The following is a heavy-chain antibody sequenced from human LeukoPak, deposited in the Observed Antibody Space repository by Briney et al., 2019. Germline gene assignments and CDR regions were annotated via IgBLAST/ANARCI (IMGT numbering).Heavy chain of an antibody. D-gene: IGHD4-11*01. CDR3: ARVCPMTTSLTGDEYDY. CDR1: GYTFTSYG. V-gene: IGHV1-18*01. Sequence: ASVKVSCSASGYTFTSYGISWVRQAPGQGLEWMGWISAYNGNTNYAQKLQGRVTMTTDTSTSTAYMELRSLRSDDTAVYYCARVCPMTTSLTGDEYDYWGQGILVTVSS. J-gene: IGHJ4*02. CDR2: ISAYNGNT.